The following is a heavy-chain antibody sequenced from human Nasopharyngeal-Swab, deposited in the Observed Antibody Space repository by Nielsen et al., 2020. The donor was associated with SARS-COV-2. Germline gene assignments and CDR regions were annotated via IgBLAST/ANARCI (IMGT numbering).Heavy chain of an antibody. CDR2: ISWNSGSI. D-gene: IGHD2-2*01. CDR1: GFTFDDYA. J-gene: IGHJ1*01. Sequence: SLKISCAASGFTFDDYAMHWVRQAPGKGLEWVSGISWNSGSIGYADSVKGRFTISRDNAKNSLYLQMNSLRAEDTALYYCAKDECSNTSCSGYFQHWGQGTLVTVSS. V-gene: IGHV3-9*01. CDR3: AKDECSNTSCSGYFQH.